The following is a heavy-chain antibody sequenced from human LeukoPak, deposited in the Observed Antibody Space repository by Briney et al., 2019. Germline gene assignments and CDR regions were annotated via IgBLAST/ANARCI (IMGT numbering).Heavy chain of an antibody. CDR1: GFTFSSYW. V-gene: IGHV3-74*01. Sequence: GGSLRLSCAASGFTFSSYWMHWVRQAPGKGLVWVSRINSDGSSTSYADSVKGRFTISRDNAKNSLYLQMNSLRAEDTAVYYCARDRRHTAMDVDYWGQGTLVTVSS. J-gene: IGHJ4*02. CDR3: ARDRRHTAMDVDY. CDR2: INSDGSST. D-gene: IGHD5-18*01.